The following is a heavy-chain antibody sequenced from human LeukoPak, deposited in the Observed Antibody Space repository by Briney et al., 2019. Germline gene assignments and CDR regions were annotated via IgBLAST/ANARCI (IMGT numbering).Heavy chain of an antibody. Sequence: GGSLRLSCIASGFTFSKYAMTWVRQAPMKGLEWVSPISGNGDTTYYADSVKGRFTIFRDNSRNTLYLQMNSLGAEDTAVYYCAKGPHDRGYWYFDLWGRGTLVLVSS. CDR1: GFTFSKYA. CDR3: AKGPHDRGYWYFDL. CDR2: ISGNGDTT. J-gene: IGHJ2*01. V-gene: IGHV3-23*01.